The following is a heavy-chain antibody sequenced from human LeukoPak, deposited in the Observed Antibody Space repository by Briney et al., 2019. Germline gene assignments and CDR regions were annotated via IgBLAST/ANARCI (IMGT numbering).Heavy chain of an antibody. J-gene: IGHJ4*02. CDR2: IYYSGST. CDR1: GGSISSYY. V-gene: IGHV4-59*01. D-gene: IGHD3-16*02. Sequence: PSETLSLTCTVSGGSISSYYWSWIRRPPGKGLEWIGYIYYSGSTNYNPSLKSRVTISVDTSKNQFSPKLSSVTAADTAVYYCARYVWGSYPTFEDYWGQGTLVTVSS. CDR3: ARYVWGSYPTFEDY.